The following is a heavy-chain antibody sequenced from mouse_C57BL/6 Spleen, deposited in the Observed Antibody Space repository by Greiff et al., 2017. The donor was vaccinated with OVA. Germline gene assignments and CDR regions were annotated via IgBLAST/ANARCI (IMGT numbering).Heavy chain of an antibody. CDR1: GYTFTDYE. V-gene: IGHV1-15*01. CDR2: IDPETGGT. CDR3: TNRSHGVDY. Sequence: QVQLQQSGAELVRPGASVTLSCKASGYTFTDYEMHWVKQTPVHGLEWIGAIDPETGGTAYNQKFKGKAIRTADKSSSTAYMELRSLTSEDSAVYYCTNRSHGVDYWGQGTTLTVSS. D-gene: IGHD1-1*01. J-gene: IGHJ2*01.